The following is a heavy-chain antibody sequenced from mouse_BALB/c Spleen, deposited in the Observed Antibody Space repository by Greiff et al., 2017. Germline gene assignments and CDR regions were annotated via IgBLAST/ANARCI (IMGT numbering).Heavy chain of an antibody. V-gene: IGHV5-12-1*01. Sequence: EVQRVESGGGLVKPGGSLKLSCAASGFAFSSYDMSWVRQTPEKRLEWVAYISSGGGSTYYPDTVKGRFTISRDNAKNTLYLQMSSLKSEDTAMYYCARQRDYYGSSPFAYWGQGTLVTVSA. J-gene: IGHJ3*01. CDR2: ISSGGGST. CDR1: GFAFSSYD. D-gene: IGHD1-1*01. CDR3: ARQRDYYGSSPFAY.